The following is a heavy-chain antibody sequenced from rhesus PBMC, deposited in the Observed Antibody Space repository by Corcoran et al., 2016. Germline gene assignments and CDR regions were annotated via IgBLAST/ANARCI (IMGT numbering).Heavy chain of an antibody. J-gene: IGHJ6*01. CDR1: GYIFTDYY. V-gene: IGHV1S2*01. CDR3: AREGISSATGGLDS. CDR2: NSPTKRNT. D-gene: IGHD6-43*01. Sequence: QVQLVQSGAEEKKPGSSVKVSCKASGYIFTDYYIHWVRQAPRPGLKWVGWNSPTKRNTKYAHKCQDRVTMTRDTSTNTAYMELSSLRSEETAMYYCAREGISSATGGLDSWGQGVVVTVSS.